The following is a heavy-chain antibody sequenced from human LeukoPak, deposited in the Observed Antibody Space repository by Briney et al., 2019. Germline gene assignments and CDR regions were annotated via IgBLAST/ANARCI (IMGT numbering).Heavy chain of an antibody. CDR3: ARGGGLDV. CDR1: GFPFSSYW. D-gene: IGHD3-16*01. V-gene: IGHV3-7*03. Sequence: GGSLRLSCPASGFPFSSYWMNWARQAPGKGLEWVASINHNGNVNYYVDSVKGRFTISRDNAKNSLYLQMSNLRAEDTAVYFCARGGGLDVWGQGATVTVSS. J-gene: IGHJ6*02. CDR2: INHNGNVN.